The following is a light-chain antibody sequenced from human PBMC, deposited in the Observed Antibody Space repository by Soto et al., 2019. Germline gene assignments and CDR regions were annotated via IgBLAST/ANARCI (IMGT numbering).Light chain of an antibody. CDR2: DVT. J-gene: IGLJ1*01. Sequence: QSARTQPASVSGCPGQSITISCTGTSSDVGGYNYVSWYQQQPGKAPKFFIYDVTNRPSGVSNRFSGSKSGNTASLTISGLQAEDESDYYCSSYTTNNPPQLVFRPGTKVPVL. V-gene: IGLV2-14*01. CDR3: SSYTTNNPPQLV. CDR1: SSDVGGYNY.